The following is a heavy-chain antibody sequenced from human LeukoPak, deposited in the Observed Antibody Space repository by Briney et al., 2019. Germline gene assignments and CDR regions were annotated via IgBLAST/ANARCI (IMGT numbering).Heavy chain of an antibody. V-gene: IGHV4-59*01. D-gene: IGHD5-18*01. CDR1: GGSISSYY. CDR2: IYYSGST. CDR3: AREGYSYGSHFDY. J-gene: IGHJ4*02. Sequence: MPSETLSLTCTVSGGSISSYYWSWIRQPPGKGLEWIGYIYYSGSTNYNPSLKSRVTISVDASKNQFSLKLSSVTAADTAVYYCAREGYSYGSHFDYWGQGTLVTVSS.